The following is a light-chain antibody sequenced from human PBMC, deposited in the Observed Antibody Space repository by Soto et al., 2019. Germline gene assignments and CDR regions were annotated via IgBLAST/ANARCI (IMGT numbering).Light chain of an antibody. J-gene: IGLJ1*01. CDR1: TNY. Sequence: QSVLTQPRSVSGPPGQSVTISCTGTTNYVSWYQQHPGKAPKLMIYDVNKRPSGVPDRFSGSKSGNTASLTISGLQAEDEADYYCCSFAGSYTSYFFGTGTKVTVL. CDR3: CSFAGSYTSYF. V-gene: IGLV2-11*01. CDR2: DVN.